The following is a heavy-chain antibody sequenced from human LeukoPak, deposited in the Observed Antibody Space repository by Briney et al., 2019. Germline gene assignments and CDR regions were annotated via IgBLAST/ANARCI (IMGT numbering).Heavy chain of an antibody. Sequence: GGSLRLSCAASGFTFSSYWMSWVRQAPGKGLEWVANIKQDGSEKYYVDSVKGRFTISRDNAKNSLYLQMNSLRAEDTAVYYCARDTYYYDSSAPGHFDYWGQGTLVTVSS. V-gene: IGHV3-7*01. CDR2: IKQDGSEK. CDR1: GFTFSSYW. D-gene: IGHD3-22*01. CDR3: ARDTYYYDSSAPGHFDY. J-gene: IGHJ4*02.